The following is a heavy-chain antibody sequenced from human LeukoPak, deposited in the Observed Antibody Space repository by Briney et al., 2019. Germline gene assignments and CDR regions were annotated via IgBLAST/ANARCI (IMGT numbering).Heavy chain of an antibody. D-gene: IGHD3-16*02. J-gene: IGHJ6*02. Sequence: SETLSLTCTVSGGSISSYYWCWIRQPPGKGLEWIGNIYYSGSTNYNPSLKSRVTISVDTSKNQFSLKLSSVTAADTAVYYCARARSSLYYYYGMDVWGQGTMVTVSS. CDR1: GGSISSYY. V-gene: IGHV4-59*01. CDR2: IYYSGST. CDR3: ARARSSLYYYYGMDV.